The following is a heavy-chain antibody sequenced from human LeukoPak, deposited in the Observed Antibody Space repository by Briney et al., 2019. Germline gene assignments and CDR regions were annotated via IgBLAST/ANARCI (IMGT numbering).Heavy chain of an antibody. V-gene: IGHV3-21*01. CDR1: GFTFSSYS. D-gene: IGHD6-13*01. CDR2: ISSSSSYI. J-gene: IGHJ4*02. Sequence: GGSLRFSCAASGFTFSSYSMNWVRQAPGKGLEWVSSISSSSSYIYYADSVKGRFTISRDNAKNSLYLQMNSLRAEDTAVYYCARDLYSSSWFLDYWGQGTLVTVSS. CDR3: ARDLYSSSWFLDY.